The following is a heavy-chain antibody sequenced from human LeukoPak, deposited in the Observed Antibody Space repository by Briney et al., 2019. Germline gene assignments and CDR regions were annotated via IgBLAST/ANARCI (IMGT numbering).Heavy chain of an antibody. CDR2: ISAYNGNT. V-gene: IGHV1-18*01. J-gene: IGHJ6*03. Sequence: ASVKVSCKASGYTFTSYAISWVRQAPGQGLEWMGWISAYNGNTNYAQKLQGRVTMTTDTSTSTAYMELRSLRSDDTAVYYCARGFPPNIVGATGYYYYMDVWGKGTTVTVSS. CDR3: ARGFPPNIVGATGYYYYMDV. CDR1: GYTFTSYA. D-gene: IGHD1-26*01.